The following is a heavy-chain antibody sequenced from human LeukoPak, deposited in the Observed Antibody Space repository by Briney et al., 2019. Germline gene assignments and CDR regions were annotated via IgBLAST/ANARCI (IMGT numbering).Heavy chain of an antibody. V-gene: IGHV3-23*01. CDR2: ISGSGGST. Sequence: PGGSLRLSCAASGFTFSSYAMSWVRQAPGKGLEWVSAISGSGGSTYYADSVKGRFTISRDNSKNTLYLQMNSLRAEDTAVYYCAKATTVTTYYYYGMDVWGQGTTVTVSS. CDR1: GFTFSSYA. D-gene: IGHD4-17*01. CDR3: AKATTVTTYYYYGMDV. J-gene: IGHJ6*02.